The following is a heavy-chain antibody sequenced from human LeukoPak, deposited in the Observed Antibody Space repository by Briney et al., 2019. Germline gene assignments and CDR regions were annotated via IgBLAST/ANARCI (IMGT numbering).Heavy chain of an antibody. D-gene: IGHD3/OR15-3a*01. Sequence: SETLSLTCTVSGVSISSSNSYWGWIRQPPGKGLEWIGSIYYSGNTYYNASLKSRVTISIGTSKNQFSLKLTSVTAADTAVYYCARQTGSGLFILPGGQGTLVTVSS. V-gene: IGHV4-39*01. CDR2: IYYSGNT. CDR1: GVSISSSNSY. J-gene: IGHJ4*02. CDR3: ARQTGSGLFILP.